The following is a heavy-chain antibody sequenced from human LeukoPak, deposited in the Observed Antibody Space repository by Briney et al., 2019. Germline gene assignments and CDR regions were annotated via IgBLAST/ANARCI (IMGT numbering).Heavy chain of an antibody. D-gene: IGHD3-3*01. CDR2: IWYDGSNK. Sequence: SGGSLRLSCAASGFTFSSYGMHWVRQAPGKGLEWVAVIWYDGSNKYYADSVKGRFTISRDNSKNTLYLQMNSLRAEDTAVYYCARGPRYYDFWSGYYSLYYYYGMDVWGQGTTVTVSS. V-gene: IGHV3-33*01. J-gene: IGHJ6*02. CDR3: ARGPRYYDFWSGYYSLYYYYGMDV. CDR1: GFTFSSYG.